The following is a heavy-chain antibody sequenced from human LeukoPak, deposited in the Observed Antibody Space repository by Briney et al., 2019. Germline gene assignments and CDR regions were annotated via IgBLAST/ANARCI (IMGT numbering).Heavy chain of an antibody. D-gene: IGHD6-13*01. CDR3: TRRAAAETFYSDY. V-gene: IGHV3-64*02. J-gene: IGHJ4*02. CDR2: ISYNGGST. Sequence: GGSLRLSCAASGFTFSSYAMHWARQAPEKGLEYVAAISYNGGSTYYADSVKGRFTISRDNSKNTLYLQMGSLRAEDMALYYCTRRAAAETFYSDYWGQGILVTVSS. CDR1: GFTFSSYA.